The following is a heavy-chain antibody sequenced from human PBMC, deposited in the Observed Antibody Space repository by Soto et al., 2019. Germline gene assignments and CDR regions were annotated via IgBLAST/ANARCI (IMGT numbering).Heavy chain of an antibody. CDR3: ARPKDYDDCLDL. CDR1: GGTFSSYT. V-gene: IGHV1-69*02. CDR2: IIAILGIA. Sequence: SVKVSCKASGGTFSSYTISWVRQAPGQGLEWMGRIIAILGIANYAQKFQGRVTLTGDKSANTAYMELSSLISEDTAVYYCARPKDYDDCLDLWGQGTLVTVSS. J-gene: IGHJ4*02. D-gene: IGHD3-22*01.